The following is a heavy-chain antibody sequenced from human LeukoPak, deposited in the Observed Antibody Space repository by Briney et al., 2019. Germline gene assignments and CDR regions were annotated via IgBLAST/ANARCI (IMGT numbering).Heavy chain of an antibody. J-gene: IGHJ4*02. CDR2: ISGSGGST. D-gene: IGHD3-16*01. CDR3: AKDDRLLRFLH. V-gene: IGHV3-23*01. CDR1: GFTFSNYA. Sequence: GGSLRLSCAASGFTFSNYAMSWVRQAPGKGLEWVSAISGSGGSTYSADSVKGRFTISRDNSKNTVYLQINNLRDEDTAVYYCAKDDRLLRFLHWGQGTLVTVSS.